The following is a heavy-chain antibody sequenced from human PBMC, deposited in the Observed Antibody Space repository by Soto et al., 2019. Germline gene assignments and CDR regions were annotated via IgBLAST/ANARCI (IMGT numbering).Heavy chain of an antibody. CDR1: GFTFSDYY. V-gene: IGHV3-11*06. CDR3: AKGTYDSSGLFDY. J-gene: IGHJ4*02. D-gene: IGHD3-22*01. Sequence: QVQLVESGGGLVKPGGYLRLCCAASGFTFSDYYISWIRQAPGKALKWLSYISTSSTYTTYADSVKGRFTISRDNDKNSVYLQMNSLRAEDTAVYYCAKGTYDSSGLFDYWGQGTLVAVSS. CDR2: ISTSSTYT.